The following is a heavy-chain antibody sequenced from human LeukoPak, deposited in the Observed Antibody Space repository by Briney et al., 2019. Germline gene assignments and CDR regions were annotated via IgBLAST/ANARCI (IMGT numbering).Heavy chain of an antibody. J-gene: IGHJ5*02. V-gene: IGHV3-49*04. CDR3: TRDHGTYYDFWSGYATNYWFDP. D-gene: IGHD3-3*01. Sequence: GGSLRLSCTASGFTFGDYAMSWVRQAPGKGLEWVGFIRSKAYGGTTEYAASVKGRFTISRDDSKSIAYLQMNSLKTEDTAVYYCTRDHGTYYDFWSGYATNYWFDPWGQGTLVTVSS. CDR2: IRSKAYGGTT. CDR1: GFTFGDYA.